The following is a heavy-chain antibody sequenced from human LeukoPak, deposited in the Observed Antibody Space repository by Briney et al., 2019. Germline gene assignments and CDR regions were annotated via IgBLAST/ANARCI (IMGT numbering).Heavy chain of an antibody. CDR2: ISGSRTDI. V-gene: IGHV3-21*01. J-gene: IGHJ4*02. CDR1: GFTFSNYA. Sequence: GGSLRLSCAASGFTFSNYAMNWVRQAPGKGLEWVSSISGSRTDIYYADSVKGRFTISRDNAKNSLYLQMNSLRAEDTAIYYCARRGYYDSSGYDYWGQGTLVTVSS. CDR3: ARRGYYDSSGYDY. D-gene: IGHD3-22*01.